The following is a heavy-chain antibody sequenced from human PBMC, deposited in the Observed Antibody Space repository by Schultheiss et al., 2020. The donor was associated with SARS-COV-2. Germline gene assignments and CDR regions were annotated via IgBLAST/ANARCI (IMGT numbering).Heavy chain of an antibody. CDR3: ARYSGSYALYGMDV. D-gene: IGHD1-26*01. CDR1: GYTFTDYY. CDR2: INPNSGGT. Sequence: ASVKVSCKASGYTFTDYYIHWIRQAPGQGLEWMGWINPNSGGTNYAQKFQGRVTMTRDTSISTAYMELSRLRSDDTAVYYCARYSGSYALYGMDVWGQGTTVTVSS. J-gene: IGHJ6*02. V-gene: IGHV1-2*02.